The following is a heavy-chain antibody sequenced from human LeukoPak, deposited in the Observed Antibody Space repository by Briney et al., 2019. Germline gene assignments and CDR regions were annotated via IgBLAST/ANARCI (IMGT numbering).Heavy chain of an antibody. CDR2: IYTSGST. Sequence: SETLSLTCTVSGGSISSYYWSLIRQPPGNGLECIGYIYTSGSTNYNPSLKSRVTISVDTSKNQFSLKLSSVTAAEPAVYYCARHGGWATVTNWFDPWGQGTLVTVSS. CDR1: GGSISSYY. CDR3: ARHGGWATVTNWFDP. D-gene: IGHD5-24*01. J-gene: IGHJ5*02. V-gene: IGHV4-4*09.